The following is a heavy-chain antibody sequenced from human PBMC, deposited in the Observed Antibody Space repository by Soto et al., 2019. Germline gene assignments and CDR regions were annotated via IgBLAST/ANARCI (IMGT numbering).Heavy chain of an antibody. J-gene: IGHJ4*02. D-gene: IGHD2-15*01. V-gene: IGHV3-66*01. CDR2: IYSGGST. CDR1: GFTVSSNY. CDR3: ARDGYCSGGSCYRSSSFDY. Sequence: GGSLRLSCAASGFTVSSNYMSWVRQAPGKGLEWVSVIYSGGSTYYADSVKGGFTISRDNSKNTLYLQMNSLRAEDTAVYYCARDGYCSGGSCYRSSSFDYWGQGTLVTVSS.